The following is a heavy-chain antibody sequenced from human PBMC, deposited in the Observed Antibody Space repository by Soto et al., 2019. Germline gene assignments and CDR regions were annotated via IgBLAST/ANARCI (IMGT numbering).Heavy chain of an antibody. J-gene: IGHJ5*02. CDR2: IYYSGST. V-gene: IGHV4-4*02. D-gene: IGHD3-10*01. CDR1: GGSISSSNW. CDR3: ARVKRITMVRGGGENWFDP. Sequence: SETLSLTCAVSGGSISSSNWWSWVRQPPGKGLEWIGEIYYSGSTNYNPSLKSRVTISVDTSKNQFSLKLSSVTAADTAVYYCARVKRITMVRGGGENWFDPWGQGTLVTVSS.